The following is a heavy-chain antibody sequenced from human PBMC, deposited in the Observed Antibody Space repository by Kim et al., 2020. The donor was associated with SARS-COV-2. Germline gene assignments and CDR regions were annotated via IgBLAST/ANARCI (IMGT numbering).Heavy chain of an antibody. Sequence: LSLTCAASGLTFSNYGMHWVRQAPGKGLEWVAVIWHDGSHKFYVDSVKGRFTISRDNSKNTLYVQMNSLRIEDTAVYYCARDQVSQYFDLWGRGTLV. CDR2: IWHDGSHK. CDR3: ARDQVSQYFDL. V-gene: IGHV3-33*01. D-gene: IGHD4-4*01. J-gene: IGHJ2*01. CDR1: GLTFSNYG.